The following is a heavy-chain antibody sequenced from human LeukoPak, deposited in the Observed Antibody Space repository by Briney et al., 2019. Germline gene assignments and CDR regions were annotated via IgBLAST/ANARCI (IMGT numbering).Heavy chain of an antibody. Sequence: ASVKVSCKASGGTFSSYAISWVRQAPGQGLEWMGWISAYNGNTNYAQKLQGRVTMTTDTSTSTAYMELRSLRSDDTAVYYCARRRGNWELPTPYYFDYWGQGTLVTVSS. CDR1: GGTFSSYA. CDR3: ARRRGNWELPTPYYFDY. V-gene: IGHV1-18*01. CDR2: ISAYNGNT. D-gene: IGHD1-26*01. J-gene: IGHJ4*02.